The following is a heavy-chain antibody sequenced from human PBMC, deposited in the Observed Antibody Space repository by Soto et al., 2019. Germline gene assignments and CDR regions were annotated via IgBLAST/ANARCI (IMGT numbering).Heavy chain of an antibody. CDR2: ISSSGCTI. V-gene: IGHV3-48*03. J-gene: IGHJ6*02. D-gene: IGHD3-16*01. CDR1: GFTFSSFE. Sequence: EVQLVESGGGLVQPGGSLRLSCAASGFTFSSFEMNWVRQAPGNGLEWVAYISSSGCTIYSADSVKGRFTISRDNAKNSLYLQMNSLRAEDTAVYYCAREFMTTDSYSYGMDFWGQGTTVTVSS. CDR3: AREFMTTDSYSYGMDF.